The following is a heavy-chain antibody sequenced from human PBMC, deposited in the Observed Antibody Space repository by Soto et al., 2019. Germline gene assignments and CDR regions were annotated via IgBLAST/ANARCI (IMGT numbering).Heavy chain of an antibody. CDR1: GGTFSSYA. CDR3: GRGIVATPADYYYYGMDV. Sequence: EASVKVSCKASGGTFSSYAISWVRQAPGQGLEWMGGIIPIFGTANYAQKFQGRVTITADESTSTAYMELSSLRSEDTAVYYCGRGIVATPADYYYYGMDVWGQGTTVTVSS. CDR2: IIPIFGTA. V-gene: IGHV1-69*13. J-gene: IGHJ6*02. D-gene: IGHD5-12*01.